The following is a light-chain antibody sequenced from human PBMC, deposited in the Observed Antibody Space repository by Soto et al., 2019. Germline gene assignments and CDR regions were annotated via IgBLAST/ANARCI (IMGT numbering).Light chain of an antibody. V-gene: IGLV2-18*01. J-gene: IGLJ1*01. CDR3: SLYTTNSTFV. CDR1: SSDVGRYNR. Sequence: QSVLTQPPSVPGSPGQSVTISCTGTSSDVGRYNRVSWYQQPPGTAPKLLIYEVRNRPSGVPDRFSGSKSANTASLTISGLQAEDEADYYCSLYTTNSTFVFGAGTKVTVL. CDR2: EVR.